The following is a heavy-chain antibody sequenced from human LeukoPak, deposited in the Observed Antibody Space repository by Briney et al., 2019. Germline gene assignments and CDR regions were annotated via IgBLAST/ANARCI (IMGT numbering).Heavy chain of an antibody. J-gene: IGHJ4*02. D-gene: IGHD3-22*01. CDR1: GFTFSSYA. CDR3: AKDLREYYYDSSGYRAFDY. Sequence: GGSLRLSCAASGFTFSSYAMSWVRQAPGRGLEGVSAISGSGGSTYYADSVKGRFTISRDNSKNTLYLQMNSLRAEDTAVYYCAKDLREYYYDSSGYRAFDYWGQGTLVTVSS. CDR2: ISGSGGST. V-gene: IGHV3-23*01.